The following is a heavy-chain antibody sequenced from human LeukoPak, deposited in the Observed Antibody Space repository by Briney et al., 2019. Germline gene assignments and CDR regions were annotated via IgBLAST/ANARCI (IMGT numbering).Heavy chain of an antibody. Sequence: GGSLRLSCAASGFTFSSYAMSWVRQAPGKGLEWVSAISGSGGSTYYADSVKGRFTISRDNSKNTLYLQMNSLRAEDTAVYLCAKDEDSGSYFLDYWGQGTLVTVSS. CDR1: GFTFSSYA. CDR2: ISGSGGST. V-gene: IGHV3-23*01. J-gene: IGHJ4*02. CDR3: AKDEDSGSYFLDY. D-gene: IGHD1-26*01.